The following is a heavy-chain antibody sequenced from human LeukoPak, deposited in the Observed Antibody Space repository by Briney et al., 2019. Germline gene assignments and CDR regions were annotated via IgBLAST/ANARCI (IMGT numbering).Heavy chain of an antibody. CDR1: GFTVSSNY. CDR3: ARNIAVAGTNY. J-gene: IGHJ4*02. D-gene: IGHD6-19*01. V-gene: IGHV3-53*01. Sequence: GGSLRLSCAASGFTVSSNYMSWVRQAPGKGLEWVSVIYSGGSTYYADSVKGLFTISRDNSKNTLYLQMNSLRAEDTAVYYCARNIAVAGTNYWGQGTLVTVSS. CDR2: IYSGGST.